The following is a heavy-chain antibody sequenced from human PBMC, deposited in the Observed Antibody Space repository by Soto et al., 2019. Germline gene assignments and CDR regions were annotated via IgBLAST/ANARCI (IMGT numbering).Heavy chain of an antibody. CDR2: SEASVKT. CDR1: GGSIRDGGCS. Sequence: SSTLSLAWAVSGGSIRDGGCSWSWIRRPAGKRREGIGRSEASVKTNYNPSLKSRFTMSADTSKKQFSLKLTSVTAADTAVYYCARYSNNWLQTEGMDVWGQGTTVTVCS. J-gene: IGHJ6*02. CDR3: ARYSNNWLQTEGMDV. D-gene: IGHD1-20*01. V-gene: IGHV4-61*02.